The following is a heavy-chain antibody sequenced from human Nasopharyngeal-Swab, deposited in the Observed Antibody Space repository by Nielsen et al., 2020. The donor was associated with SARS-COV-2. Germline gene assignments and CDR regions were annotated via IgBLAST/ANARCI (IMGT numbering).Heavy chain of an antibody. Sequence: SETLSLTCTVSGGSISSGGYFWSWLRQHPGKGLEWIGYIHYTGNTYYNPSLESRLTISLDTSQNQFSLRLSSVTAADTAVYYCAREVIEQAVSDASDFWGQGTMVTVSS. CDR3: AREVIEQAVSDASDF. V-gene: IGHV4-31*03. D-gene: IGHD3-16*02. CDR1: GGSISSGGYF. CDR2: IHYTGNT. J-gene: IGHJ3*01.